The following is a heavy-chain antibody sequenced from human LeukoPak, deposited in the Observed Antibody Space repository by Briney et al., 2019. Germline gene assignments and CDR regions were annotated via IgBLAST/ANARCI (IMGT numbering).Heavy chain of an antibody. V-gene: IGHV4-4*07. CDR2: IYTSGST. Sequence: SETLSLTCTVSGGSISSYYWSWIRQPAGKGLEWIGRIYTSGSTNYNPSLKSRVTMSVDTSKNQFSLKLSSVTAADTAVYYCARVGYDGSGYRAFDIWGQGTMVTVSS. D-gene: IGHD3-22*01. CDR1: GGSISSYY. J-gene: IGHJ3*02. CDR3: ARVGYDGSGYRAFDI.